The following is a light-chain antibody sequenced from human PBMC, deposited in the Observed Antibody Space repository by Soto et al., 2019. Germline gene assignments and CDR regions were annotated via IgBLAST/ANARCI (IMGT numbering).Light chain of an antibody. CDR1: QRVASY. CDR3: RQTYSSFAT. J-gene: IGKJ1*01. CDR2: AAY. V-gene: IGKV1-39*01. Sequence: DIQLTQSPSSLSASVGDSVTLSCQTRQRVASYIHWYQHQAGKAPKLLIYAAYTLQDGVPSRFSRGGSWTDFAVIITRLQPEDSATYYCRQTYSSFATLGQGTKV.